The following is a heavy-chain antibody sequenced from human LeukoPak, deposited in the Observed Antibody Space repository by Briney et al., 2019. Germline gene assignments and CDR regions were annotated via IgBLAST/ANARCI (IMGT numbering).Heavy chain of an antibody. D-gene: IGHD1-26*01. CDR1: AFSLSAYN. V-gene: IGHV3-21*04. CDR3: VRDRGTYRPIDY. CDR2: ISYTGTYI. Sequence: GSLRLSCTASAFSLSAYNMNWVRQAPGKGLEWVSSISYTGTYIYYADSVKGRFTISRDNAQNSLYLQMNSLRAEDTAIYYCVRDRGTYRPIDYWGQGTLVTVSS. J-gene: IGHJ4*02.